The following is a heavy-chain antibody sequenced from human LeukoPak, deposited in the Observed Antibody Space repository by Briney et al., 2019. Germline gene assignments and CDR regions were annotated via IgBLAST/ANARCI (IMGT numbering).Heavy chain of an antibody. V-gene: IGHV4-4*07. Sequence: SGTLSLNCTVSGGSFSPDYWSWIRQPAGQGLEWIGRIYTSGSSNYNPSLKSRATMSVDTSKNQISLKLTSVTAADTAVYYCARDRFSGSFSGFDYWGQGALVTVSS. CDR3: ARDRFSGSFSGFDY. D-gene: IGHD1-26*01. J-gene: IGHJ4*02. CDR1: GGSFSPDY. CDR2: IYTSGSS.